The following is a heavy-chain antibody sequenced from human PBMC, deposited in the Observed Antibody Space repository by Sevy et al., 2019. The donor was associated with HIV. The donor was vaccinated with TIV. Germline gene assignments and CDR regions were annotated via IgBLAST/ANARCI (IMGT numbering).Heavy chain of an antibody. CDR2: ISYDGSNK. J-gene: IGHJ3*02. CDR3: ARVSLAYSGGDCYSGAFDI. CDR1: GFTFSSYA. D-gene: IGHD2-21*02. Sequence: GGSLRLSCAASGFTFSSYAMHWVRQAPGKGLEWVAVISYDGSNKYYADSVKGRFTISRDNSKNTLYLQMNSLRAEDTAVYYCARVSLAYSGGDCYSGAFDIWGQGTMVTVSS. V-gene: IGHV3-30-3*01.